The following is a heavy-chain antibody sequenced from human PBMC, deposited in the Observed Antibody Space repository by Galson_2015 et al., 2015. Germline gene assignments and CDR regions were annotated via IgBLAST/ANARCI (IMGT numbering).Heavy chain of an antibody. J-gene: IGHJ4*02. D-gene: IGHD3-22*01. CDR1: GYTFTSYD. V-gene: IGHV1-8*01. CDR2: MNPNSGNT. Sequence: SVKVSCKASGYTFTSYDINWVRQATGQGLEWMGWMNPNSGNTGYAQKFQGRVTMTRNTSISTAYMELSSLRSEDTAVYYCARGRLEEGNYYDSSGYSDYWGRGTLVTVSS. CDR3: ARGRLEEGNYYDSSGYSDY.